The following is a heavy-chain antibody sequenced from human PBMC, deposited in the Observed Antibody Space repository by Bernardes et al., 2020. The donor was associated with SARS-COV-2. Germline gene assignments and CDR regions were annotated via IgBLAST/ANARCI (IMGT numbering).Heavy chain of an antibody. CDR3: ARGVGYCSSTSCYEDY. D-gene: IGHD2-2*01. Sequence: GSLRLSCAASGFTFDEYGMSWVRQAPGKGLEWVSGINWNGGSTGYADSVKGRFTISRDNAKNSLYLQMNSLRAEDTALYYCARGVGYCSSTSCYEDYWGQGTLVTVSS. V-gene: IGHV3-20*04. CDR2: INWNGGST. CDR1: GFTFDEYG. J-gene: IGHJ4*02.